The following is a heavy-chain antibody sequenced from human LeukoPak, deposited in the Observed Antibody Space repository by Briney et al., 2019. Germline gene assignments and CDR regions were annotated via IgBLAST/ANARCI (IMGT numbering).Heavy chain of an antibody. CDR2: IKEDGSET. V-gene: IGHV3-7*01. J-gene: IGHJ1*01. Sequence: PGESLRLSCAASGFTFKKYWMNWVRQVPGKGLECLGNIKEDGSETYYADSVKGRFTISRDNAKNSVYLQMNSLGADDTAVYYCATYSILNAREFRYWGQGTLVTVTS. CDR3: ATYSILNAREFRY. CDR1: GFTFKKYW. D-gene: IGHD4-11*01.